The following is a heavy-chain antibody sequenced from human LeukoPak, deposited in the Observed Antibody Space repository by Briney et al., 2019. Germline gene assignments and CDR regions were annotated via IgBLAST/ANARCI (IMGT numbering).Heavy chain of an antibody. V-gene: IGHV1-69*04. Sequence: GASVKVSCKASGGTFSSYAISWVRHAPGQGLEWMGRIIPILGIANYAQKFQGRVTITADKSTSTAYMELSSLRSEDTAVYYCTRKGSSDYWGQGTLVTVSS. CDR2: IIPILGIA. CDR3: TRKGSSDY. J-gene: IGHJ4*02. CDR1: GGTFSSYA. D-gene: IGHD1-26*01.